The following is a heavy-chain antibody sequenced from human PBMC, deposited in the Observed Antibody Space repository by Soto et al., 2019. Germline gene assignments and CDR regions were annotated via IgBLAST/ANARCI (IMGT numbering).Heavy chain of an antibody. D-gene: IGHD4-17*01. Sequence: GESLKISCAASGFTFSSYAMSWVRQAPGKGLEWVSIITSDGRTYYADSVKGRFTISRDNSKNTVYPQMNSRRAEDTAVYYCAKDYSTVTTDPLSVVLFDYWGQGALVTVSS. CDR3: AKDYSTVTTDPLSVVLFDY. V-gene: IGHV3-23*01. CDR2: ITSDGRT. J-gene: IGHJ4*02. CDR1: GFTFSSYA.